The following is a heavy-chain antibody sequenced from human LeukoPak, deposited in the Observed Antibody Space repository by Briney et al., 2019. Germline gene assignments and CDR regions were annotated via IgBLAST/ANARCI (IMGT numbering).Heavy chain of an antibody. D-gene: IGHD3-3*02. CDR3: ARIRRKPNYYYYYYMDV. CDR1: GGSFSGYY. V-gene: IGHV4-34*01. Sequence: ASETLSLTCAVYGGSFSGYYWSWIRQPPGKGLEWIGEINHSGSTNYNPSLKSRVTISVDTSKNQFSLKLSSVTAADTAVYYCARIRRKPNYYYYYYMDVWGKGTTVTVSS. CDR2: INHSGST. J-gene: IGHJ6*03.